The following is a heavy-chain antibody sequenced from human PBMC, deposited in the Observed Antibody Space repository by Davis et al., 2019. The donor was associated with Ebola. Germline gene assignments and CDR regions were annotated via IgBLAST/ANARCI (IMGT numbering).Heavy chain of an antibody. CDR1: GFTFSSYA. CDR3: AKDLGYCSGGSCHWAFDI. D-gene: IGHD2-15*01. Sequence: GESLKISCAASGFTFSSYAMHWVRQAPGKGLEWVAVISYDGSNQYYADSVKGRFTISRDNSKNTLYLQMNSLRAEDTAVYYCAKDLGYCSGGSCHWAFDIWGQGTMVTVSS. J-gene: IGHJ3*02. CDR2: ISYDGSNQ. V-gene: IGHV3-30-3*01.